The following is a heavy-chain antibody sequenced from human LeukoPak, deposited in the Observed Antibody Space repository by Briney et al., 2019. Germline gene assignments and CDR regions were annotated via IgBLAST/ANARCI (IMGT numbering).Heavy chain of an antibody. D-gene: IGHD1-26*01. CDR2: ISYDGSNK. J-gene: IGHJ4*02. CDR1: GFTFSSYA. CDR3: ARDSYSGSYRHYFDY. V-gene: IGHV3-30-3*01. Sequence: GGSLRLSCAASGFTFSSYAMHWVRQAPGKGLEWVAVISYDGSNKYYADSVKGRFTISRDNSKNTLYLQMNSLRAEDTAVYYCARDSYSGSYRHYFDYWGQGTLVTVSS.